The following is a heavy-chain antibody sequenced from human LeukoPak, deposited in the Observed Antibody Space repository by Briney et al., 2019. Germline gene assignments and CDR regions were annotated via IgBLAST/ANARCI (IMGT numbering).Heavy chain of an antibody. V-gene: IGHV4-34*01. CDR3: ARGLRIAAAALPGIPVASGEDY. Sequence: PSETLSLTCAVYGGSFSGYYWSWIRQPPGKGLEWIGEINHSGSTNYNPSLKSRVTISVDTSKNQFSLKLSSVTAADTAVYYCARGLRIAAAALPGIPVASGEDYWGQGTLVTVSS. CDR2: INHSGST. CDR1: GGSFSGYY. D-gene: IGHD6-13*01. J-gene: IGHJ4*02.